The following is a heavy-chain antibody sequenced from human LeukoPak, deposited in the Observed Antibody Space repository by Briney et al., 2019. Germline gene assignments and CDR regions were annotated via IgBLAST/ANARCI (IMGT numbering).Heavy chain of an antibody. Sequence: PGGSLRLSCAASGFTFSTHWMTWVRQAPGRGLEWVANINQDGSEKYHVDSVKGRFTISRDNAKNSLYLQMNSLRAEDTALYYCARVGTRSPRVSSLDVWGQGTTVTVSS. CDR1: GFTFSTHW. V-gene: IGHV3-7*05. D-gene: IGHD3-16*02. CDR3: ARVGTRSPRVSSLDV. J-gene: IGHJ6*02. CDR2: INQDGSEK.